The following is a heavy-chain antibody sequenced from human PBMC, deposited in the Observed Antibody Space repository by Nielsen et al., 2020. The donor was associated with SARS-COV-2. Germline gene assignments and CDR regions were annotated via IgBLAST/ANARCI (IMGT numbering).Heavy chain of an antibody. CDR2: IYYSGST. D-gene: IGHD6-6*01. J-gene: IGHJ4*02. Sequence: LRLSCTVSGGSISSGSYYWSWIRQHPGKGLEWIGYIYYSGSTYYNPSLKSRVTISVDTTKNQFSLKLSSVTAADTAVYYCARVSGGQLVFDYWGQGTLVTVSS. CDR3: ARVSGGQLVFDY. CDR1: GGSISSGSYY. V-gene: IGHV4-31*03.